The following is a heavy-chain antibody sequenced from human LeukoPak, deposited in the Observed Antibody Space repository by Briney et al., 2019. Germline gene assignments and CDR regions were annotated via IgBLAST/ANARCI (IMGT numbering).Heavy chain of an antibody. CDR2: ISSSSSYI. CDR3: ARTRGYSYGNRNLRFDY. D-gene: IGHD5-18*01. CDR1: GFTFSSYS. Sequence: GGSLRLSCAASGFTFSSYSMNWVRQAPGKGLEWVSSISSSSSYIYYADSVKGRFTISRDNAKNSLYLQMNSLRAEDTAVYYCARTRGYSYGNRNLRFDYWGQGTLATVSS. V-gene: IGHV3-21*01. J-gene: IGHJ4*02.